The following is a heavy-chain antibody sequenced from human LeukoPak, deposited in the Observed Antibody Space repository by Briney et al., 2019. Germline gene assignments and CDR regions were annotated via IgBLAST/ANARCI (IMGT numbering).Heavy chain of an antibody. CDR1: GFTFSSYS. D-gene: IGHD2-8*02. J-gene: IGHJ6*03. CDR3: ARAAILGYYYYYMDV. V-gene: IGHV3-21*01. Sequence: GGSLRLSCAASGFTFSSYSMNWVRQAPGKGLEWVSSISSSSSYIYYADSVKGRFTISRDNAKNSLYLQMNSLRAEDTAVYYCARAAILGYYYYYMDVWGKGTTVTVSS. CDR2: ISSSSSYI.